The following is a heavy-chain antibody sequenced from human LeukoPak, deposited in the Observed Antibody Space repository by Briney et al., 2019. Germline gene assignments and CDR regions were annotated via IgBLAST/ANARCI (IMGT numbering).Heavy chain of an antibody. CDR1: GGTFSSYA. V-gene: IGHV1-69*05. CDR2: IIPIFGTA. J-gene: IGHJ3*02. CDR3: ARHLRFLEWSQPSDAFDI. Sequence: ASVKVSCKASGGTFSSYAISWVRQAPGQGLEWMGGIIPIFGTANYAQKFQGRVTITTDESTSTAYMELSSLRSEDTAVYYCARHLRFLEWSQPSDAFDIWGQGTMVTVSS. D-gene: IGHD3-3*01.